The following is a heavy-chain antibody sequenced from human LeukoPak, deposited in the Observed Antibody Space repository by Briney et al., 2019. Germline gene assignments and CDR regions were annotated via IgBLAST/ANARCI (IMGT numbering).Heavy chain of an antibody. CDR2: INHSGST. J-gene: IGHJ4*02. Sequence: PSETLSLTCAVYGGSFSGYYWSWIRQPPGKGLEWIGGINHSGSTNYNPSLKSRVTISVDTSKNQFSLKLSSVTAADTAVYYCARGRGSSSWFYYWGQGTLVTVSS. D-gene: IGHD6-13*01. CDR3: ARGRGSSSWFYY. V-gene: IGHV4-34*01. CDR1: GGSFSGYY.